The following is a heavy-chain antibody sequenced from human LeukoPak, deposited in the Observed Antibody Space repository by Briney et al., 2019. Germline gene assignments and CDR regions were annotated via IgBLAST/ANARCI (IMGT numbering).Heavy chain of an antibody. V-gene: IGHV1-2*02. Sequence: ASVKVSCKASGYTFTGYYMHWVRQAPGQGLEWMGWIILNSGGTNFAQKFQGRVTLTRDTSIDTAYMELSSLRSDDTAVYYCARAKLDDCGGVCDQYFQHWGQGTLVTVSS. CDR3: ARAKLDDCGGVCDQYFQH. D-gene: IGHD2-21*02. CDR1: GYTFTGYY. J-gene: IGHJ1*01. CDR2: IILNSGGT.